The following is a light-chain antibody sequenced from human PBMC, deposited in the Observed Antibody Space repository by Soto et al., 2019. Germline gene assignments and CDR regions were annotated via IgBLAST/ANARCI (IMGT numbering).Light chain of an antibody. V-gene: IGLV2-14*01. Sequence: QSVLTQPSSVSGSPGQSITISCTGTSSDVGGYNYVSWYQQHPGKAPKLMIYEVSNRPSGISNRFSGSKSGNTASLNISGLQADDEAHYYCSSYTSSSTRVFGTGTKVTVL. CDR2: EVS. J-gene: IGLJ1*01. CDR3: SSYTSSSTRV. CDR1: SSDVGGYNY.